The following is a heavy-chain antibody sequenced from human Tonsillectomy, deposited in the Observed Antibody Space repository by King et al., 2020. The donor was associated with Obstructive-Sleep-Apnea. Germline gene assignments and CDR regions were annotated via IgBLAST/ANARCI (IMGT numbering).Heavy chain of an antibody. CDR3: ARGGYREGSGWPTKVIYYYNMDV. CDR1: GASISSSHW. CDR2: IYHSGST. V-gene: IGHV4-4*02. J-gene: IGHJ6*02. D-gene: IGHD6-19*01. Sequence: LQESGPGLVKPSGTLSLTCAVSGASISSSHWWTWVRQPPGKGLEWLGEIYHSGSTNYSPSLKSRVTISVDKSKNQFSLKLSSVTAADTAVYYCARGGYREGSGWPTKVIYYYNMDVWGQGTTVTVSS.